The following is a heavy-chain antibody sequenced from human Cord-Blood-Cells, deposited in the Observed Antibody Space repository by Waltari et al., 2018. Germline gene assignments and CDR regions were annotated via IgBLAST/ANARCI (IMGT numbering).Heavy chain of an antibody. Sequence: QVQLQQWGAGLLKPSETLSLTCAVYGGSFSGYYGSWIRQPPGKELGWIGEINHSGSTNYNPSLKSRVTISVDTSKNQFSLKLSSVTAADTAVYYCARGPSGFWSGYYGSWWFDPWGQGTLVTVSS. CDR3: ARGPSGFWSGYYGSWWFDP. CDR1: GGSFSGYY. V-gene: IGHV4-34*01. D-gene: IGHD3-3*01. CDR2: INHSGST. J-gene: IGHJ5*02.